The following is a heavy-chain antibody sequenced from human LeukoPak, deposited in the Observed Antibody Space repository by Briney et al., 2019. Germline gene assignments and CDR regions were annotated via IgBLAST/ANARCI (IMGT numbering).Heavy chain of an antibody. J-gene: IGHJ4*02. CDR2: IYYSGST. D-gene: IGHD5-12*01. V-gene: IGHV4-61*08. CDR3: ARHGGYSAYDYFDF. Sequence: SQTLSLTCTVSGGSISSGGYYWSWIRQPPGKGLEWIGYIYYSGSTNYNPSLKSRVTISVDTSKNQFSLKLSSVTAADTAVYSCARHGGYSAYDYFDFWGQGTLVTVSS. CDR1: GGSISSGGYY.